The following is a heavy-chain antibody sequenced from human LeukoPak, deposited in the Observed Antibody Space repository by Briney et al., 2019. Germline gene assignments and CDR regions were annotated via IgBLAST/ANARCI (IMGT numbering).Heavy chain of an antibody. CDR1: GGSLSSYY. J-gene: IGHJ3*02. V-gene: IGHV4-59*01. Sequence: SETLSLTCSVSGGSLSSYYWSWIRQPPGKGLEWIGYIYYSGSINYNPSLKSRVTISVDTSKNQFSLKLSSVTAADTAVYYCARDTYYYNSDTSWSDVFDIWGQGTMVTVSS. D-gene: IGHD3-22*01. CDR3: ARDTYYYNSDTSWSDVFDI. CDR2: IYYSGSI.